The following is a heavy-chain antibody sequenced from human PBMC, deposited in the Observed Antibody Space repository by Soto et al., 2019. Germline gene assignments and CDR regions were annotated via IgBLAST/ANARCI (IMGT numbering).Heavy chain of an antibody. CDR2: IYYSGNS. CDR3: ARTVGSGSPDFDY. Sequence: QVQLQESGPGLLKTSQTLALTCSVSGASITSDGYYWSWIRQFPGKGLEWIGHIYYSGNSYYNLSLGSRLLISVDTSKNQFSLQLSSVTAADTAVYYCARTVGSGSPDFDYWGQAIPVTVSS. J-gene: IGHJ4*02. V-gene: IGHV4-31*03. D-gene: IGHD3-10*01. CDR1: GASITSDGYY.